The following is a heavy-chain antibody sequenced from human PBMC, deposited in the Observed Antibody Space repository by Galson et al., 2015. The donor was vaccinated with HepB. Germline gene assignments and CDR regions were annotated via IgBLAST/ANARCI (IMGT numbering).Heavy chain of an antibody. V-gene: IGHV5-51*01. Sequence: QSGAEVKKPGESLKISCQASGYSFTSYWIGWVRQMPGKGLEWMGIIYPGDSDTRYSPSFQGQVTISADKSITTAYLQWTSLRASDTAIYYCARHRGTTGWYPIYWGQGTLVTVSS. D-gene: IGHD6-19*01. CDR3: ARHRGTTGWYPIY. J-gene: IGHJ4*02. CDR2: IYPGDSDT. CDR1: GYSFTSYW.